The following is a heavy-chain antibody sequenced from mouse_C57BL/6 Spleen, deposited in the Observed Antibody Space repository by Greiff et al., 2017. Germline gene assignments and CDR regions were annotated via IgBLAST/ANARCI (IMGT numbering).Heavy chain of an antibody. CDR1: GFTFSSYT. D-gene: IGHD1-1*01. CDR2: ISGGGGNT. Sequence: EVKVVESGGGLVKPGGSLKLSCAASGFTFSSYTMSWVRQTPEKRLEWVATISGGGGNTYYPDSVKGRFTISRDNAKNTLYLQMSSLRSEDTALYYCARRAVVAPARHFDVWGTGTTVTVSS. V-gene: IGHV5-9*01. CDR3: ARRAVVAPARHFDV. J-gene: IGHJ1*03.